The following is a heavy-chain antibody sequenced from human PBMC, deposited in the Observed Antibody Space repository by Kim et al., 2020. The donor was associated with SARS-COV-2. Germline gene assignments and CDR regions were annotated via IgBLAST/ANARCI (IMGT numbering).Heavy chain of an antibody. Sequence: SGPTLVIPTQTLTLTCTFSGVSLNSGRVGVGWIRQPPGKALEWLVLIYGDGDAYYSPSLRSRLTIIKDTSKNQVVLTMTSMDPVDTGTYYCAHRRPPAPMGEDWFDPWGQGTLVTVSS. CDR2: IYGDGDA. CDR1: GVSLNSGRVG. CDR3: AHRRPPAPMGEDWFDP. V-gene: IGHV2-5*02. D-gene: IGHD3-16*01. J-gene: IGHJ5*02.